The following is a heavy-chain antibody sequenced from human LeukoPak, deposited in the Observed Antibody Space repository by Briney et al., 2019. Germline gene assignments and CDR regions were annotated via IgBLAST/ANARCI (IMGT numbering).Heavy chain of an antibody. Sequence: ASVKVSCKASGYTFTGYYMHWVRQAPGQGLEWMGWINLNSGGTNYAQKFQGRVTMTRDTSISTAYMELSRLRSDDTAVYYCARGPPLWFGELEPWGQGTLVTVSS. J-gene: IGHJ5*02. CDR1: GYTFTGYY. V-gene: IGHV1-2*02. CDR3: ARGPPLWFGELEP. D-gene: IGHD3-10*01. CDR2: INLNSGGT.